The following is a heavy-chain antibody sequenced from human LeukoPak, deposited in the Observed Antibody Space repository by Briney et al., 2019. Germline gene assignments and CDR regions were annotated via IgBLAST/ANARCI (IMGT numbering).Heavy chain of an antibody. D-gene: IGHD3-22*01. V-gene: IGHV1-2*02. CDR1: GYTFTDFY. J-gene: IGHJ4*02. CDR2: INPDSGGI. Sequence: ASVKVSCKASGYTFTDFYIHWVRQAPGQGLEWMGWINPDSGGIVYAQKFQGRVNMTRDTSISTAYMELTRLRSDDTAVYYCATPGRYDSSLLAGHWGQGTLVTVSS. CDR3: ATPGRYDSSLLAGH.